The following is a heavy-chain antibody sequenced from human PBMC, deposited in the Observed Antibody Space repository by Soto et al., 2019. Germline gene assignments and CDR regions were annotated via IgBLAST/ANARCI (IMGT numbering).Heavy chain of an antibody. CDR3: ARGPSGCSSTSCYFDY. Sequence: ASVKVSCKASGYTFTSYGISWVRQAPGQGLEWMGWISAYNGNTNYAQKLQGRVTMTTDTSTSIVYMELRSLRSDDTAVYYCARGPSGCSSTSCYFDYWGQGTLVTVSS. D-gene: IGHD2-2*01. CDR1: GYTFTSYG. CDR2: ISAYNGNT. J-gene: IGHJ4*02. V-gene: IGHV1-18*01.